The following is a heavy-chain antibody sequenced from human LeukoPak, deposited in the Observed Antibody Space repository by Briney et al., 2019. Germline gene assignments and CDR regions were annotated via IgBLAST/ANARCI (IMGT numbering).Heavy chain of an antibody. J-gene: IGHJ4*02. CDR2: IYHSGST. CDR1: GGSISSGGYS. D-gene: IGHD3-9*01. V-gene: IGHV4-30-2*01. Sequence: SETLSLTCAVSGGSISSGGYSWSWIRQPPGKGLEWIGYIYHSGSTYYNPSLKSRVTISVDRSKNQFSLKLSSVTAADTAVYYCARTSLYDILTGYYPYFDYWGQGTLVTVSS. CDR3: ARTSLYDILTGYYPYFDY.